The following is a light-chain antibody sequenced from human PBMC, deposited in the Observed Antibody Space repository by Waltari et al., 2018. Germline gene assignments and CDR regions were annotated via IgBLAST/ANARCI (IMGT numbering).Light chain of an antibody. J-gene: IGLJ3*02. V-gene: IGLV2-23*01. CDR2: EGS. CDR1: SSDVGSYNL. Sequence: QSALTQSASVSGSPGQSITISCTGTSSDVGSYNLVSWYQQHPGKAPKRMLYEGSKRPSGVSNRFSGSKSGNTASLTISGLQAEDEADYYCCSYAGSVNWVFGGGTKLTVL. CDR3: CSYAGSVNWV.